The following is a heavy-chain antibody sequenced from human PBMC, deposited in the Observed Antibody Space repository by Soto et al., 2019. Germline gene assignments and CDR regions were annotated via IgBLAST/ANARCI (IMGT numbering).Heavy chain of an antibody. D-gene: IGHD1-26*01. Sequence: EVQLVESGGGLVQPGGSLRLSCAASGFTCSRYWMSWVRQAPGKGLERVANIKQDGSENYYVDSVKGRFTISRDNAKNSLYLQMNSLRAEDTAVYYCARDSGSYTRGFYYYGMDVLGQGTTVTVSS. CDR1: GFTCSRYW. CDR3: ARDSGSYTRGFYYYGMDV. CDR2: IKQDGSEN. J-gene: IGHJ6*02. V-gene: IGHV3-7*01.